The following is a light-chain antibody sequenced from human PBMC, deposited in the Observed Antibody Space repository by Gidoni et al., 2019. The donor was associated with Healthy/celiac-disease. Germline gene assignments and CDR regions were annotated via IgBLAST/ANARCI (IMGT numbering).Light chain of an antibody. CDR3: QQYNNWPPVT. Sequence: VMTKSPATLSVSPGESATLSCRTSQSVSSNFAWYQQKPGQDPLLLIYGASTRATGIPARFSVSGSGTEFTLIISSLQSEDFAVYYCQQYNNWPPVTFGQGTKLEIK. CDR1: QSVSSN. J-gene: IGKJ2*01. V-gene: IGKV3-15*01. CDR2: GAS.